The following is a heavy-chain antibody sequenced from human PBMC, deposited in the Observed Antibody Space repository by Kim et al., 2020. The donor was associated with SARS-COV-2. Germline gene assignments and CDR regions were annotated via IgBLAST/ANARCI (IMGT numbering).Heavy chain of an antibody. J-gene: IGHJ4*02. CDR3: ASDIPLGYCSGGSCAHFDH. CDR2: ISSSSSYI. CDR1: GFTFSSYS. D-gene: IGHD2-15*01. Sequence: GGSLRLSCAASGFTFSSYSMNWVRQAPGKGLEWVSSISSSSSYIYYADSVKGRFTISRDNAKNSLYLQMNSLRAEDTAVYYCASDIPLGYCSGGSCAHFDHWRQGTLVTVSS. V-gene: IGHV3-21*01.